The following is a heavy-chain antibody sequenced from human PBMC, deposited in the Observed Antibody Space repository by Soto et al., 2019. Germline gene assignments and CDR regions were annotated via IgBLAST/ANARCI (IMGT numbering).Heavy chain of an antibody. CDR1: GGSISGYY. Sequence: SETLSLTCTVSGGSISGYYWSWIWQPPGKGLEWIGYMYNTGSTVYNPSFKSRVTISVDTSKNQFSLKLNSVTAADTAVYYCARDLWGYCGTDCYPLDVWGQGTTVTVS. CDR2: MYNTGST. J-gene: IGHJ6*02. V-gene: IGHV4-59*01. CDR3: ARDLWGYCGTDCYPLDV. D-gene: IGHD2-21*02.